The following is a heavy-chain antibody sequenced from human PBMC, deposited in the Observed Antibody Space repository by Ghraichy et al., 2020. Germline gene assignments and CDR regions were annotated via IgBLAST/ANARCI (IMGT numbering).Heavy chain of an antibody. D-gene: IGHD2-15*01. CDR3: AKAGGYCSGGSCYAYYYYCMNV. CDR1: GFTVSSYA. V-gene: IGHV3-23*01. J-gene: IGHJ6*02. CDR2: ISGSGGST. Sequence: GGSLRLSCAASGFTVSSYAMRWGRQAPGKGLEWVTAISGSGGSTYYADSVKGRFTISRDNSKNTLYLQMNSLRAEDTAVYYCAKAGGYCSGGSCYAYYYYCMNVWSQWTTVNVSS.